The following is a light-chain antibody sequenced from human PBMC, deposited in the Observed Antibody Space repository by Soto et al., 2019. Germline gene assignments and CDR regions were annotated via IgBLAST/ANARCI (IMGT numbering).Light chain of an antibody. CDR3: QQAYTFPRT. CDR2: DVS. J-gene: IGKJ1*01. Sequence: DIQMTQSPSSVSASVGDRVTITCRASQGISSWLAWYQQKPGKAPKLLISDVSVLQSGVPSRFTGSGSGKDYTLTISSLKPEDCATYYCQQAYTFPRTFGQGTKVEFK. V-gene: IGKV1-12*01. CDR1: QGISSW.